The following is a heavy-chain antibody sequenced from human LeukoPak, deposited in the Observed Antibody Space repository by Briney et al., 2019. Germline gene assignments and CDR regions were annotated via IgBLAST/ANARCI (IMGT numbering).Heavy chain of an antibody. Sequence: GGSLRLSCAASGFTFSSYSMNWVRQAPGKGLEWVSSISSSSSYIYYADSVKGRFTISRDNAKNSLYLQMNSLRAEDTAVYYCARGYSSGWPPDCWGQGTLVTVSS. CDR3: ARGYSSGWPPDC. CDR2: ISSSSSYI. V-gene: IGHV3-21*01. D-gene: IGHD6-19*01. CDR1: GFTFSSYS. J-gene: IGHJ4*02.